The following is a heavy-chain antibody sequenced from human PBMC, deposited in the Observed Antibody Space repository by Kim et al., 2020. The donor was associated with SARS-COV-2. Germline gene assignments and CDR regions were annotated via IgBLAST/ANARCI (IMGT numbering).Heavy chain of an antibody. J-gene: IGHJ4*02. CDR3: ARPRQPISSSWIVPFDY. CDR1: GGTFSSYA. Sequence: SVKVSCKASGGTFSSYAISWVRQAPGQGLEWMGGIIPIFGTANYAQKFQGRVTITADESTSTAYMELSSLRSEDTAVYYCARPRQPISSSWIVPFDYWGQGTLVTVSS. CDR2: IIPIFGTA. D-gene: IGHD6-13*01. V-gene: IGHV1-69*13.